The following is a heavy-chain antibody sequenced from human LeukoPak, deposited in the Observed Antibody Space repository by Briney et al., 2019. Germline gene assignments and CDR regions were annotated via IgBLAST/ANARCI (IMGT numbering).Heavy chain of an antibody. J-gene: IGHJ4*02. Sequence: SETLSLTCTVSGGSISSYYWSWIRQPPGKGLEWIGYIYYSGSTNYNPSLKSRVTISVDTSKNQFSLKLSSVTAADTAVYYCAAEGCSSTSCYPAGFDYWGQGTLVTVSS. CDR3: AAEGCSSTSCYPAGFDY. CDR2: IYYSGST. D-gene: IGHD2-2*01. V-gene: IGHV4-59*08. CDR1: GGSISSYY.